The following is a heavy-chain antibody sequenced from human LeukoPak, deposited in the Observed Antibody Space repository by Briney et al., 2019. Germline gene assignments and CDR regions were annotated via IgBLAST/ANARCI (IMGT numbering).Heavy chain of an antibody. Sequence: SETLSLTCTVSDASISSYYWAWIRKPAGKGLEWIGRIYTTGRTTYNPSLNSRITMSIDTPKNQFSLKLSSVTAADTAVYYCARPSYYYYYMDVWGKGTTVTISS. CDR2: IYTTGRT. J-gene: IGHJ6*03. CDR3: ARPSYYYYYMDV. V-gene: IGHV4-4*07. CDR1: DASISSYY.